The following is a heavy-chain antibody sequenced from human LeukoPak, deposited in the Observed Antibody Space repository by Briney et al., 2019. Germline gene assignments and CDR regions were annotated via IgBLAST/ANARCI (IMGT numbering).Heavy chain of an antibody. J-gene: IGHJ4*02. CDR3: AREHYYDFKCFDY. V-gene: IGHV1-69*06. CDR2: IIPIFGTA. CDR1: GGTFSSYA. D-gene: IGHD3-22*01. Sequence: GASVKVSCKASGGTFSSYAISWVRQAPGQGLEWMGRIIPIFGTASYAQKFQGRVTITADKSTSTAYMELSSLRSEDTAVYYCAREHYYDFKCFDYWGQGTLVTVSS.